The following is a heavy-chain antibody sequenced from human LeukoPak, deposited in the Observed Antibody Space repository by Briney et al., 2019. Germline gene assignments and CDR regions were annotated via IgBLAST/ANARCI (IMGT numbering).Heavy chain of an antibody. CDR2: INPSGGST. V-gene: IGHV1-46*01. Sequence: GASVKVSFKASGYTFTSYYMHWVRQAPGQGLEWMGIINPSGGSTSYAQKFQGRVTMTRDTSTSTVYMELSSLRSEDTAVYYCARDRLYSSSWYPWEFMSWFDPWGQGTLVTVSS. CDR3: ARDRLYSSSWYPWEFMSWFDP. CDR1: GYTFTSYY. D-gene: IGHD6-13*01. J-gene: IGHJ5*02.